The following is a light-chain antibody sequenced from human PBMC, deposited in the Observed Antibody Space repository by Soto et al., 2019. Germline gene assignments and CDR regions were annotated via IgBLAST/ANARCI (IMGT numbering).Light chain of an antibody. V-gene: IGLV8-61*01. CDR3: VLYMGSGISL. CDR2: STN. CDR1: SGSVSTSSY. Sequence: QAVVTQEPSFSVSPGRTVTLTCGLSSGSVSTSSYPSWYQQTPGQAPRTLIYSTNTRSSGVPDRFSGSIIGNKAALSITGAPAYYESDYYWVLYMGSGISLFGGGTKLTVL. J-gene: IGLJ2*01.